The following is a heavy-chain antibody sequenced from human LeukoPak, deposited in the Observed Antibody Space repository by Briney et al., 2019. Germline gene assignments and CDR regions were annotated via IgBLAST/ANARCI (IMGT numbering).Heavy chain of an antibody. V-gene: IGHV3-23*01. J-gene: IGHJ6*03. CDR1: GFTFSSYA. CDR2: ISGSGGST. Sequence: PGGSLRLSCAASGFTFSSYAMSWVRQAPGKGLEWVSAISGSGGSTYYADSVKGRFTISRDNSKNTLYLQMNSLRAEDTAVYSCGGAEYYYYYMDVWGKGTTVTVSS. CDR3: GGAEYYYYYMDV.